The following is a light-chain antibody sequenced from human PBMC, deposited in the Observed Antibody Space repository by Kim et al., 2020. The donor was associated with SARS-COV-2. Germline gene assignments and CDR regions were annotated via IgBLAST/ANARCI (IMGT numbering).Light chain of an antibody. J-gene: IGKJ5*01. CDR1: QSVRSN. CDR2: DAS. Sequence: SLGERATVTCGASQSVRSNLGGYQQKPGQAPRLVIYDASNRATGVPGRFSGSGSGTEFTLTISSLQSEDFAVYYCQQYNDWPPLTFGQGTRLEIK. CDR3: QQYNDWPPLT. V-gene: IGKV3-15*01.